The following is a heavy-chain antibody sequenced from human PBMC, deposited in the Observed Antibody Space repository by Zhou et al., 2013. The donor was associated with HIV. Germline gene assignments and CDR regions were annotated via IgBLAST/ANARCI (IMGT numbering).Heavy chain of an antibody. D-gene: IGHD2-2*01. V-gene: IGHV1-69*05. J-gene: IGHJ5*02. CDR1: GGTFSSYA. CDR2: IIPIFGTA. CDR3: AVEYVVRLVPGNWFDP. Sequence: QVQLVQSGAEVKKPGSSVKVSCKASGGTFSSYAISWVRQAPGQGLEWMGGIIPIFGTANYAQKFQGRVTITTDESTSTAYMELSSLRSEDTAVYYCAVEYVVRLVPGNWFDPWGQGTLGHRLL.